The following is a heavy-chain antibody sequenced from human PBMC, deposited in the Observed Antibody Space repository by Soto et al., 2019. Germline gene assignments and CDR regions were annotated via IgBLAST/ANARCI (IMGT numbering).Heavy chain of an antibody. D-gene: IGHD2-21*02. CDR3: AKTETMVVVTVHPRWFDS. J-gene: IGHJ5*01. Sequence: GGSLRLSCTASGFNFNNQAMSWIRQAPGKGLEWVSTISGSGATSLYADSVKGRFTIFKDSSQAYLDLKSLRVEDSATYYCAKTETMVVVTVHPRWFDSWGRGTLVTVSS. V-gene: IGHV3-23*01. CDR1: GFNFNNQA. CDR2: ISGSGATS.